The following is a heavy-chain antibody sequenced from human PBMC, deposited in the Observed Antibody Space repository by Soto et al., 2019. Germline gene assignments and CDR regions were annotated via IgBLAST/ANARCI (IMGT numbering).Heavy chain of an antibody. CDR3: ARAGLEPANAFDV. CDR2: ISGSGSYI. Sequence: VQLVESGGGLVKPGGSLRLSCTASGFIFSSYTINWVRQAPGKGLEWVSSISGSGSYIYIADSMKGRITISRDNAQNSVHLQMNRLRVEDTAVYYCARAGLEPANAFDVWGQGTKVTVSS. CDR1: GFIFSSYT. V-gene: IGHV3-21*06. D-gene: IGHD2-2*01. J-gene: IGHJ3*01.